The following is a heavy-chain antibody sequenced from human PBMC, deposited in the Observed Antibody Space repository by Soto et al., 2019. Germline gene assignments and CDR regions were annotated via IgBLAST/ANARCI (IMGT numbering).Heavy chain of an antibody. D-gene: IGHD2-2*01. J-gene: IGHJ5*02. CDR3: ARDLGGELGYCSSTSCYGLDP. Sequence: PSETLSLTCTVSGGSISSYYWSWIRQPPGKGLEWIGYIYYSGSTNYNPSLKSRVAISVDTSKNQFSLKLSSVTAADTAVYYCARDLGGELGYCSSTSCYGLDPWGQGTLVTVSS. V-gene: IGHV4-59*01. CDR2: IYYSGST. CDR1: GGSISSYY.